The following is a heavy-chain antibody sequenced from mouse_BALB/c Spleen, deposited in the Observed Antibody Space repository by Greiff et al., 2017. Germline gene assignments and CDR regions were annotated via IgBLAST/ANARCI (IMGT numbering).Heavy chain of an antibody. CDR3: ARVTTDAMDD. D-gene: IGHD1-1*01. J-gene: IGHJ4*01. CDR1: GFNIKDTY. CDR2: IDPANGNT. Sequence: EVQLQQSGAELVKPGASVKLSCTASGFNIKDTYMHWVKQRPEQGLEWIGRIDPANGNTKYDPKFQGKATITADTSSNTAYLQLSSLTSEDTAVYYCARVTTDAMDDWGQGTSVTVSS. V-gene: IGHV14-3*02.